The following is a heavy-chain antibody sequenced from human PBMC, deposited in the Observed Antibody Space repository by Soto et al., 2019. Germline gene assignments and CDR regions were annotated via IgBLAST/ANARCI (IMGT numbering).Heavy chain of an antibody. J-gene: IGHJ3*01. CDR1: GGTLTKHA. D-gene: IGHD3-16*01. V-gene: IGHV1-69*01. Sequence: QVQLVQSGAAVKKPGSSVKVSCKASGGTLTKHAITWVRRAPGQGLEWLGGIIPMFGIPNYPQKFQGRVTITADDSTKTSHMQLPNVPSDDTAVNYCARGGTIGLLKGAYDVLGQGAMVTFSS. CDR3: ARGGTIGLLKGAYDV. CDR2: IIPMFGIP.